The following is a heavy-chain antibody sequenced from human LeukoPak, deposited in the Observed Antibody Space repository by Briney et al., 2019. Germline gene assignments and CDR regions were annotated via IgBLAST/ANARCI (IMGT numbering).Heavy chain of an antibody. J-gene: IGHJ4*02. V-gene: IGHV3-74*01. Sequence: GGSLRLSCAASGFTFSSYWMHWVRQAPGKGLVWVSRINSDGSSTSYADSVKGRFTISRDNAKNTLYLQMNSLRAEDTAVYYCARGVEMRWLQLSHTDYWGQGTLITVSS. CDR2: INSDGSST. CDR3: ARGVEMRWLQLSHTDY. CDR1: GFTFSSYW. D-gene: IGHD5-24*01.